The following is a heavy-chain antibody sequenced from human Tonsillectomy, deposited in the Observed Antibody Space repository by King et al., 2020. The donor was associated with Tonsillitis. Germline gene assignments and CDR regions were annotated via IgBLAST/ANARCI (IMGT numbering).Heavy chain of an antibody. V-gene: IGHV1-18*04. CDR3: ARDLYMRQEQLVSPDY. D-gene: IGHD6-13*01. Sequence: VQLVESGAEVKKPGASVKVSCKASGYTFTSYGISWVRQAPGQGLEWMGWISAYNGNTNYAQKLQGRVTMTTDTSTSTAYMELRSLRSDDTAVYYCARDLYMRQEQLVSPDYWGQGTLVTVSS. J-gene: IGHJ4*02. CDR2: ISAYNGNT. CDR1: GYTFTSYG.